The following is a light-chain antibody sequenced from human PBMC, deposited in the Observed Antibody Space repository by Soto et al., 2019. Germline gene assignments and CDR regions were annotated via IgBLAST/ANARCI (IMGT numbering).Light chain of an antibody. Sequence: VLTQSTGSLSLSPGERATLSCRASEVVTTNFIAWYQQQPGQPPRLLIFGASGRAAGIPDRFTGIGSGTAYSLAISRLEPEDSAVDFCHYYGHGVDTWGQGTNLEI. J-gene: IGKJ2*01. V-gene: IGKV3-20*01. CDR1: EVVTTNF. CDR3: HYYGHGVDT. CDR2: GAS.